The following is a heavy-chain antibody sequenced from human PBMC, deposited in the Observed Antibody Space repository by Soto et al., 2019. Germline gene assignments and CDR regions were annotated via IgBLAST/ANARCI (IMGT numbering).Heavy chain of an antibody. J-gene: IGHJ6*02. Sequence: GASVKVSCTASGDTFTDYYLHWVRQAPGQGLEWMGWINPKSGATHYSQKFQGWVTVTRDTSISTANMEVSRLTSDDTAVYYCARESSGYGGYYYYGMDVWGQGTTVTVSS. D-gene: IGHD3-22*01. CDR3: ARESSGYGGYYYYGMDV. CDR2: INPKSGAT. V-gene: IGHV1-2*04. CDR1: GDTFTDYY.